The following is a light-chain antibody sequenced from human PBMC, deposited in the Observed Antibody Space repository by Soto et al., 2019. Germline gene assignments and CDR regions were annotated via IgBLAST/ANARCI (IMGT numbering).Light chain of an antibody. CDR3: QHSFNTPRA. CDR2: DAS. CDR1: QTIRNY. J-gene: IGKJ2*01. Sequence: DIQMTQSPSLLSASVGARVTITCRSNQTIRNYLNWYQQTPGKAPNLLIHDASSLQNGVPSRFSGRGFGTDFTLTINDLQVADFATYYCQHSFNTPRAFGQGTKIEI. V-gene: IGKV1-39*01.